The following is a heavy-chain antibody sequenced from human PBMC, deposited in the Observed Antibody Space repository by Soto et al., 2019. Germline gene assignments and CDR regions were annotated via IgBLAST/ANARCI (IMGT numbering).Heavy chain of an antibody. J-gene: IGHJ6*02. Sequence: GGSLRLSCAASGFTFSTYAMSWVRQPPGKGLDWVSAITGSGGSTYYADSVKGRFTISRDNSKNTLYLQMNSLRAEDTAIYYCARARSDYNYYPPNYYYYGMDVWGRGTTVTVSS. D-gene: IGHD4-17*01. CDR1: GFTFSTYA. V-gene: IGHV3-23*01. CDR2: ITGSGGST. CDR3: ARARSDYNYYPPNYYYYGMDV.